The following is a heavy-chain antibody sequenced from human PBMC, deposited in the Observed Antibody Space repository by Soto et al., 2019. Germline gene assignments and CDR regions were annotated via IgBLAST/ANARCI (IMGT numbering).Heavy chain of an antibody. Sequence: GGSLRLSCAASGFTFSSYWMSWVRQAPGKGLEWVANIKQDGSEKYYVDSVKGPFTISRDNAKNSLYLQMNSLRAEDTAVYYCASLSQYYDILTGYHYYYYYMDVWGKGTTVTVSS. J-gene: IGHJ6*03. CDR2: IKQDGSEK. D-gene: IGHD3-9*01. CDR1: GFTFSSYW. V-gene: IGHV3-7*01. CDR3: ASLSQYYDILTGYHYYYYYMDV.